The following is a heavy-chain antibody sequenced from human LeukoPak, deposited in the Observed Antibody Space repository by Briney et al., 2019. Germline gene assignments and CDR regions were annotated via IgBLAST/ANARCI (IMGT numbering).Heavy chain of an antibody. CDR2: INHSGST. V-gene: IGHV4-34*01. D-gene: IGHD6-6*01. Sequence: SETLSLTCAVYGGSFSGYYWSWIRQPPGKGLEWIGEINHSGSTNYNPSLKSRLIISVDTSKNQFSLKLSSVTAADTAVYYCTRTYSSSSIDYWGQGALVTVSS. CDR1: GGSFSGYY. J-gene: IGHJ4*02. CDR3: TRTYSSSSIDY.